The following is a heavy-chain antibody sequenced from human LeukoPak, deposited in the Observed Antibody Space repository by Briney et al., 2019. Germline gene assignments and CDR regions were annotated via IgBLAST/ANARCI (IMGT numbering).Heavy chain of an antibody. D-gene: IGHD6-19*01. CDR2: IRYDGSNK. Sequence: GGSLRLSCAASGFTFSNYGMHWVRQAPGKGLEWVAFIRYDGSNKYYTDSVKDRFTISRDNSKNSLYLQMNSLRAEDTAVYYCARDGSIAVKNWFDPWGQGTLVTVSS. CDR1: GFTFSNYG. CDR3: ARDGSIAVKNWFDP. V-gene: IGHV3-30*02. J-gene: IGHJ5*02.